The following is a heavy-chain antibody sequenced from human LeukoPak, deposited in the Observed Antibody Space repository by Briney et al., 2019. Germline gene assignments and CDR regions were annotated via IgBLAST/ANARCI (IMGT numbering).Heavy chain of an antibody. Sequence: ASVNVSCKFSGYTLTELSMHWVRPAPGKGLAWVGGFDPEDGETIYAKKFQGRVTMTEDTSTDTAYMELSSLRSEDTAVYYCATGCSSTSCQSTPYYYMDVWGKGTTVTVSS. D-gene: IGHD2-2*01. CDR2: FDPEDGET. CDR1: GYTLTELS. J-gene: IGHJ6*03. V-gene: IGHV1-24*01. CDR3: ATGCSSTSCQSTPYYYMDV.